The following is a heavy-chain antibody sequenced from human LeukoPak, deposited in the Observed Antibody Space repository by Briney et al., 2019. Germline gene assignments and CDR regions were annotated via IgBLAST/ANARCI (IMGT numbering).Heavy chain of an antibody. CDR3: AKDRTPTKGLAYYYYYYGMDV. Sequence: GGSLRLSCAASGFTFSSYGMHWVRQAPGKGLEWVAVISYDGSNKYYADSVKGRFTISRDNSKNTLYLQMNSLRAEDTAVYYCAKDRTPTKGLAYYYYYYGMDVWGQGTTATVSS. J-gene: IGHJ6*02. CDR1: GFTFSSYG. CDR2: ISYDGSNK. V-gene: IGHV3-30*18.